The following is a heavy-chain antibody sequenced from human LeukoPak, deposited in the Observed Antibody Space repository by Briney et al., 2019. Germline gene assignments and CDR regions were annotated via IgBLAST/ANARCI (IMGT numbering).Heavy chain of an antibody. J-gene: IGHJ4*02. CDR3: ARAARFLERPELDY. D-gene: IGHD3-3*01. CDR2: IWYDGSNK. CDR1: GFTFSSYW. Sequence: GGSLRLSCAASGFTFSSYWMSWVRQAPGKGLEWVAVIWYDGSNKYYADSVKGRFTISRDNSKNTLYLQMNSLRAEDTAVYYCARAARFLERPELDYWGQGTLVTVSS. V-gene: IGHV3-33*08.